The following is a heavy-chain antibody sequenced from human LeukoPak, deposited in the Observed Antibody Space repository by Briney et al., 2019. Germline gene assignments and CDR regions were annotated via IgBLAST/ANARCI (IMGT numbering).Heavy chain of an antibody. CDR3: AKEVRGDAFDI. CDR2: IKSDGTMT. CDR1: GFSFSEYW. Sequence: PGGSLRLSCAVSGFSFSEYWMHWVRQTPGKGLVWVSRIKSDGTMTNYADSVKGRFTISRDNAKNTLFLQMNSLRAEDTAVYYCAKEVRGDAFDIWGQGTMVTVSS. J-gene: IGHJ3*02. V-gene: IGHV3-74*01. D-gene: IGHD3-16*01.